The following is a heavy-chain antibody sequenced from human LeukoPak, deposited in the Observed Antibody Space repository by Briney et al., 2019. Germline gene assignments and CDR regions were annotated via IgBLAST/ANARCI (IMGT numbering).Heavy chain of an antibody. CDR2: LYSSGST. Sequence: SETLSLTCTVSGGSISGSYWSWIRQPPGKGLEWIGSLYSSGSTNYNPSLKSRVTMSVDTSKNQFSLRLSSVTAADTAVYYCARSRGYFGSWGQETLVTVSS. J-gene: IGHJ5*01. D-gene: IGHD3-22*01. CDR1: GGSISGSY. CDR3: ARSRGYFGS. V-gene: IGHV4-59*08.